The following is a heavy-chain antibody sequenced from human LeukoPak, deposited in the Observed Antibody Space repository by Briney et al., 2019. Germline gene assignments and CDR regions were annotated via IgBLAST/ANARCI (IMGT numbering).Heavy chain of an antibody. Sequence: GGSLRLSCAASGFTFSNYAMTWVRQAPGKGLEWVAIIKQDGSEKDYVDSVTGRFTISRDNAKNSLYLQMNSLRDEDTAVYYCARDASAWPYGMDVWGQGTTVTVSS. CDR1: GFTFSNYA. V-gene: IGHV3-7*01. CDR3: ARDASAWPYGMDV. CDR2: IKQDGSEK. D-gene: IGHD6-19*01. J-gene: IGHJ6*02.